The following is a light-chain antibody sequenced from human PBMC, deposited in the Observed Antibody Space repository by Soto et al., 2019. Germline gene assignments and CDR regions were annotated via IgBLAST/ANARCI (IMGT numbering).Light chain of an antibody. V-gene: IGLV1-44*01. Sequence: QSVLTQPPSASGTPGQRVTISCSGGSSNVGSNTVNWYQHLPGTAPKLLIYSNNQRPSGVPDRFSGSKSGTSASLAISGLQSEDEADYYCGAWDGSLNGYVFGPGTKVTVL. CDR3: GAWDGSLNGYV. J-gene: IGLJ1*01. CDR1: SSNVGSNT. CDR2: SNN.